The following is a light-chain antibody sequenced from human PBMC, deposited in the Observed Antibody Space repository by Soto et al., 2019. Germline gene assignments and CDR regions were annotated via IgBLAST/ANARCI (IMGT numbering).Light chain of an antibody. V-gene: IGLV2-14*01. J-gene: IGLJ2*01. CDR1: NSDVADYKY. CDR2: EVS. Sequence: QSVLTQPASVSGSPGQSITISCAGTNSDVADYKYVSWYQHRPGKAPKLMIFEVSNRPSGVSNRFSGSKSGNTASLTISGLQAEDEADYYCSSYTRTTTLLFGGGTQLTVL. CDR3: SSYTRTTTLL.